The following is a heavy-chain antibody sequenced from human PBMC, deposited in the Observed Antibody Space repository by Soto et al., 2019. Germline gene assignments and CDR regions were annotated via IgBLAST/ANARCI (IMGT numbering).Heavy chain of an antibody. CDR2: INSGGNT. CDR3: VRGGDSYGYGDYDYSGMDI. CDR1: GFGVSNNY. D-gene: IGHD5-18*01. J-gene: IGHJ6*02. V-gene: IGHV3-66*01. Sequence: EVQLVESGGGLVQPGGSLRLSCAASGFGVSNNYMSWVRQAPGKGLEWVSAINSGGNTYYADSVKGRFTISRDNSKNTVYLQMNSVGAEDTAVYYCVRGGDSYGYGDYDYSGMDIWGQGTTVTVSS.